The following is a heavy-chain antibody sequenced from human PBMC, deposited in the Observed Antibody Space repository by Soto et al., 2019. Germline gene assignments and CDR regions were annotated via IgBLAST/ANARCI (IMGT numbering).Heavy chain of an antibody. CDR1: GGSISSSSYY. J-gene: IGHJ5*02. CDR2: IYYSGST. CDR3: ARHYASSGHYYLNWFDP. Sequence: SETLSLTCTVSGGSISSSSYYWGWIRQPPGKGLAWLGSIYYSGSTYYNPSLKSRVTISVDTSKNQFSLKLSSVTAADTAVYYCARHYASSGHYYLNWFDPWGQGTLVTVAS. D-gene: IGHD3-22*01. V-gene: IGHV4-39*01.